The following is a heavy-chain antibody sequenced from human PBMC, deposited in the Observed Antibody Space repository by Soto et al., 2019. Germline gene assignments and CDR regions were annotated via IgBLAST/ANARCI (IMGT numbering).Heavy chain of an antibody. CDR1: GYTFTNYV. Sequence: QVQLVQSGGEVKKPGASVKVSCKPAGYTFTNYVISWVREAPGQGLEWMGWISPFNGHTKYAQKFQDRVTLTTDTSTSTAYRELRSLRFDHAGVYYCARDAGGGSYLAYWGQGTLVAVSS. J-gene: IGHJ4*02. V-gene: IGHV1-18*01. D-gene: IGHD1-26*01. CDR3: ARDAGGGSYLAY. CDR2: ISPFNGHT.